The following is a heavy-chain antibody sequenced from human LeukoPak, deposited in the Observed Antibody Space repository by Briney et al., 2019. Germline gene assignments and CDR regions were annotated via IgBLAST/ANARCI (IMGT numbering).Heavy chain of an antibody. CDR2: MNPNSGNT. V-gene: IGHV1-8*01. D-gene: IGHD3-16*01. CDR3: ARGLTRLGDASTNDF. J-gene: IGHJ4*02. CDR1: GYTFTSYD. Sequence: ASVKVSCKASGYTFTSYDINWVRQATGQGLEWMGWMNPNSGNTGYAQKFQGRVTMTRNTPISTAYMELSSLRSEDTAVYYCARGLTRLGDASTNDFWGQGTLVTVSS.